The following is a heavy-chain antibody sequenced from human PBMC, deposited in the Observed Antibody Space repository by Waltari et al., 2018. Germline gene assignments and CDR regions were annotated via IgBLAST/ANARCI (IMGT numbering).Heavy chain of an antibody. D-gene: IGHD1-26*01. J-gene: IGHJ6*02. V-gene: IGHV4-39*07. CDR3: ARGSRGWEGYYYGMDV. Sequence: QLQLQESGPGLVKPSETLSLTCTVSGGSISSSSYYWGWIRQPPGKGLEWIGSIYYSGRTYYNPSLKSRVTISVDTSKNQFSLKLSSVTAADTAVYYCARGSRGWEGYYYGMDVWGQGTTVTVSS. CDR1: GGSISSSSYY. CDR2: IYYSGRT.